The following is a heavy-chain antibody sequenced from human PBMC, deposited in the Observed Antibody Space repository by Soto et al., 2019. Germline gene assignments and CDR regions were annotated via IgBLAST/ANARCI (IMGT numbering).Heavy chain of an antibody. V-gene: IGHV3-23*01. CDR3: VFPCAYFYGSGAPNPYYYYMDV. D-gene: IGHD3-10*01. Sequence: PGGSLRLSCAASGFTFSSYAMSWVRQAPGKGLEWVSAISGSGGSTYYADSVKGRFTISRDNSKNTLYLQMNSLRAEDTAVYYCVFPCAYFYGSGAPNPYYYYMDVWGKWTTVTVSS. CDR1: GFTFSSYA. J-gene: IGHJ6*03. CDR2: ISGSGGST.